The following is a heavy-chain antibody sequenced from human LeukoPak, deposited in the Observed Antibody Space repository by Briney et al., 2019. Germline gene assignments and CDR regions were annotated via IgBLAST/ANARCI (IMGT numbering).Heavy chain of an antibody. V-gene: IGHV1-69*13. CDR3: ARGRESYYDFWSGYGYYYYMDV. CDR2: IIPIFGTA. CDR1: GGTFSSYA. Sequence: SVKVSCKASGGTFSSYAISWVRQAPGQGLEWMGGIIPIFGTANYAQKFQGRVTITADESTSTAYMELSSLRSEDTAVYYCARGRESYYDFWSGYGYYYYMDVWGKGTTVTVSS. D-gene: IGHD3-3*01. J-gene: IGHJ6*03.